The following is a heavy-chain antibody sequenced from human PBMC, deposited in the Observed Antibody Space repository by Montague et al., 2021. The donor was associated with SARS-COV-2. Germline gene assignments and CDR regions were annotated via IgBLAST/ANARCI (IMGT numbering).Heavy chain of an antibody. CDR3: VATGYYSLDF. J-gene: IGHJ4*02. Sequence: SETLSLTCVVSGDSITGSDNWWSCVRQPPGQGLGWIGEIYHTGTTNFNPSLTSRVTISIDESKNQFSLRLRSVTAADTAIYYCVATGYYSLDFWGQGTLVTVSS. D-gene: IGHD3-22*01. CDR2: IYHTGTT. V-gene: IGHV4-4*02. CDR1: GDSITGSDNW.